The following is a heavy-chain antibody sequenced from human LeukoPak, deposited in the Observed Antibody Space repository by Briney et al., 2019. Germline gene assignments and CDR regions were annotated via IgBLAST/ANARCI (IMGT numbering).Heavy chain of an antibody. Sequence: ASVKVSCKASGYTFTGYYMHWVRQAPGQGLEWMGWINPNSGGTNYAQKFQGRVTMTRDTSISTAYMELSRLRSDDTAVYYCARDSGDEGYYFDYWGQGTPVTVSS. CDR3: ARDSGDEGYYFDY. CDR2: INPNSGGT. D-gene: IGHD2-21*01. CDR1: GYTFTGYY. J-gene: IGHJ4*02. V-gene: IGHV1-2*02.